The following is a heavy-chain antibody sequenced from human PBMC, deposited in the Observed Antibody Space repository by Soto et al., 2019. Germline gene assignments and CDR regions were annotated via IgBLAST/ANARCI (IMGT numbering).Heavy chain of an antibody. CDR1: GFSFNTYW. J-gene: IGHJ5*02. CDR2: INPDGIRK. Sequence: GGTLRLSCAAAGFSFNTYWMSWVRQAPGKGLEWVASINPDGIRKYFAGSGKGRVTISRDSAENSLYLQVISPRAEDTAVYSCAGWESSDWCFGAWRQGTLVTVSS. CDR3: AGWESSDWCFGA. D-gene: IGHD3-9*01. V-gene: IGHV3-7*03.